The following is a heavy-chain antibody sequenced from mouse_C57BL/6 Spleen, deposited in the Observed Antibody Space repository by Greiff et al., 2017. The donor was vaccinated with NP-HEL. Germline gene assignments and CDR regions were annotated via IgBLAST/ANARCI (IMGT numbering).Heavy chain of an antibody. J-gene: IGHJ3*01. D-gene: IGHD2-3*01. CDR1: GFSFNTYA. CDR2: IRSKSNNYAT. CDR3: VRQEGYYEAWFAY. V-gene: IGHV10-1*01. Sequence: EVHLVESGGGLVQPKGSLKLSCAASGFSFNTYAMNWVRQAPGKGLEWVARIRSKSNNYATYYADSVKDRFTISRDDSESMLYLQMNNLKTEDTAMYYCVRQEGYYEAWFAYWGQGTLVTVS.